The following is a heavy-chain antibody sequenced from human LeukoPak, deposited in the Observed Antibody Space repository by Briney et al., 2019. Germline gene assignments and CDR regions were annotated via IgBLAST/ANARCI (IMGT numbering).Heavy chain of an antibody. CDR2: IYYSGST. J-gene: IGHJ4*02. V-gene: IGHV4-59*01. CDR3: AREPESGSYNDY. D-gene: IGHD3-10*01. CDR1: GGSISSYY. Sequence: PSETLSLTCTVSGGSISSYYWGWIRQPPGKGLEWIGYIYYSGSTNYNPSLKSRVTISVDTSKNQFSLKLSSVTAADTAVYYCAREPESGSYNDYWGQGTLVTVSS.